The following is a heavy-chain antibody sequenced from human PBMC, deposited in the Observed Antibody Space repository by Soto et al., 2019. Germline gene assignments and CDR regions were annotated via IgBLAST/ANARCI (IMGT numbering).Heavy chain of an antibody. CDR2: INHSGST. CDR3: ARLGYYFYYYGMDV. CDR1: GGSFSGYY. V-gene: IGHV4-34*01. Sequence: PSETLSLTCAVYGGSFSGYYWSWIRQPPGKGLEWIGEINHSGSTNYNPSLKSRVTISVDTSKNQFSLKPSSVTAADTAVYYCARLGYYFYYYGMDVWGQGTTVTVSS. J-gene: IGHJ6*02.